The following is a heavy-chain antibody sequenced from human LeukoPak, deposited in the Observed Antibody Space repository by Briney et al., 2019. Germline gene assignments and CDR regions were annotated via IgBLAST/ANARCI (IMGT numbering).Heavy chain of an antibody. J-gene: IGHJ6*03. V-gene: IGHV1-69*05. CDR3: ARTNYVTSWGENYYYYYYMDV. D-gene: IGHD3-10*02. Sequence: SVKVSCKASGGTFSSYAISWVRQAPGQGLEWMGGIIPIFGTANYAQKFQGRVTITTDESTSTAYMELSSLRSEDTAVYYCARTNYVTSWGENYYYYYYMDVRGKGTTVTVSS. CDR1: GGTFSSYA. CDR2: IIPIFGTA.